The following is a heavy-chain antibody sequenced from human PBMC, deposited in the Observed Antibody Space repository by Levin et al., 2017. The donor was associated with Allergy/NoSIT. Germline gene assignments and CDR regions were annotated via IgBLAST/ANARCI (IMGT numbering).Heavy chain of an antibody. CDR2: INHSGST. V-gene: IGHV4-34*01. J-gene: IGHJ3*02. CDR3: ARRELYWWCMLSPCETLWFRDKGAFDS. CDR1: GGSFSGYY. D-gene: IGHD2-8*02. Sequence: PSETLSLTCAVYGGSFSGYYWSWIRQPPGKGLEWIGEINHSGSTNYNPSLKSRVTISVDTSKNQFSLKLSSVTAADTAVYYCARRELYWWCMLSPCETLWFRDKGAFDSWGQGTMVTVSS.